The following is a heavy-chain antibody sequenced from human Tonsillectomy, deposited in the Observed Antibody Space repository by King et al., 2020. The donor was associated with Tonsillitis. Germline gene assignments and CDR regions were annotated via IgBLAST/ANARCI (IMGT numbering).Heavy chain of an antibody. J-gene: IGHJ2*01. CDR3: ARGDSSGFYYWYFDL. CDR1: GGSVSRRFYY. D-gene: IGHD6-19*01. V-gene: IGHV4-61*01. Sequence: QLQESGPGLVKPSETLSLTCTVSGGSVSRRFYYWGWIRQPPGKALEWIGYISHNGSTNYNPSLKSRVTISLDTSKNQFSLKLNSVTAADTAVYYCARGDSSGFYYWYFDLWGRGTLVTVSS. CDR2: ISHNGST.